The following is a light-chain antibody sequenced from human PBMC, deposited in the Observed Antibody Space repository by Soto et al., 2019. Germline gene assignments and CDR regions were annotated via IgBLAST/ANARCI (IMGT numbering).Light chain of an antibody. V-gene: IGKV3-11*01. CDR1: QSVRNQ. Sequence: EIVLTQSPATLSLSPGERATLSCRASQSVRNQLARYQQKPAQAPRLLTYDSTNRATGIPGRSSGSGAGTDFTLTISSLEPEDFAVYYWQQRSNWPCTFGHGTKVEIK. CDR3: QQRSNWPCT. J-gene: IGKJ1*01. CDR2: DST.